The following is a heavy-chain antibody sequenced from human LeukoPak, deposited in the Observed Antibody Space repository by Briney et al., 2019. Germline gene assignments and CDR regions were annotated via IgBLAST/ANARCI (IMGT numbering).Heavy chain of an antibody. CDR1: GSSVSSNE. CDR3: ARGGGSHHFDY. D-gene: IGHD1-26*01. CDR2: ISGSST. V-gene: IGHV3-38-3*01. J-gene: IGHJ4*02. Sequence: GGSLRLSCAASGSSVSSNEMSWVRQAPGKSLEWVSSISGSSTYHADSRKGRFTISRDNSKNTVHLQMNSLRAEDTAVYYCARGGGSHHFDYWGQGTLVTVSS.